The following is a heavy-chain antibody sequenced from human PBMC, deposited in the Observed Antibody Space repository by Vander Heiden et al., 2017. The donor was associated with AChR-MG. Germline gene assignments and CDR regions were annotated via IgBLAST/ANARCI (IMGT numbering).Heavy chain of an antibody. CDR2: IYYTGNT. CDR3: ARVSAPNWFDP. Sequence: VQLQESGPGLVKPSETLSLTCTVSGGSVTSSTYYWSWIRQPPGKGLEWVGYIYYTGNTMYNPSLKSRVTMSVDTSKNQFSLNLSSVTAADTAVYYCARVSAPNWFDPWGQGTLVTVSS. V-gene: IGHV4-61*01. J-gene: IGHJ5*02. CDR1: GGSVTSSTYY.